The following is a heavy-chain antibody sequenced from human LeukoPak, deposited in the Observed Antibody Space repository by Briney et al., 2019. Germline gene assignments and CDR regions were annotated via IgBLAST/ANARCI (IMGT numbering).Heavy chain of an antibody. D-gene: IGHD6-6*01. V-gene: IGHV1-18*01. CDR2: ISAYNGNT. CDR3: AASSIAALSSDY. CDR1: GYTFTSYG. J-gene: IGHJ4*02. Sequence: ASVKVSCKASGYTFTSYGISWVRQAPGQELEWMGWISAYNGNTNYAQKLQGRVTMTTDSSTSTAYMELRSLRSDDTAVYYCAASSIAALSSDYWGQGTLVTVSS.